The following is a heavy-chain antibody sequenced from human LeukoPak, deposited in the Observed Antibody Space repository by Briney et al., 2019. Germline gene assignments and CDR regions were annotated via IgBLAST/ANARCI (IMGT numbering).Heavy chain of an antibody. J-gene: IGHJ6*02. CDR1: GGPINSGGFH. CDR2: IYYSGNT. Sequence: PQTLSLTCTVSGGPINSGGFHWSWIRQHPGKGLEWIGYIYYSGNTDYNPSLKSRVTISIDTSRNQFSLQLRSVTAADTAVYYCARGQLIIEWKYYGMDVWGQGTTVTVSS. D-gene: IGHD3-10*01. CDR3: ARGQLIIEWKYYGMDV. V-gene: IGHV4-31*03.